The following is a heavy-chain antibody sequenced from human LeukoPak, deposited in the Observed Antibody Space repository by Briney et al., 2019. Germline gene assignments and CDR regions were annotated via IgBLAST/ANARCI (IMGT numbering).Heavy chain of an antibody. D-gene: IGHD6-13*01. J-gene: IGHJ5*02. Sequence: SETLPLTCTVSGGSISSSSYYWGWIRQPPGKGLEWIGSIYYSGSTYYNPSLKSRVTISVDTSKNQFSLKLTSVTAADTAVYYCARGYSSSWYFNWFDPWGQGTLVTVSS. CDR3: ARGYSSSWYFNWFDP. CDR1: GGSISSSSYY. V-gene: IGHV4-39*07. CDR2: IYYSGST.